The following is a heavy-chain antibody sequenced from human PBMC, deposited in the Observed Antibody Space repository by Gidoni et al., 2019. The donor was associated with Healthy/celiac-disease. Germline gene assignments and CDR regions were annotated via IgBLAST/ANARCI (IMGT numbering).Heavy chain of an antibody. CDR1: GFTFRTEA. J-gene: IGHJ6*02. CDR3: AKDGAPYYYDSSGWGGMDV. V-gene: IGHV3-23*01. CDR2: ISGSGGST. Sequence: EVQLLESGGGLVQPGGSLRLSCAASGFTFRTEAMSWVRQAPGKGLEWVSAISGSGGSTYYADSVKGRFTISRDNSKNTLYLQMNSLRAEDTAVYYCAKDGAPYYYDSSGWGGMDVWGQGTTVTVSS. D-gene: IGHD3-22*01.